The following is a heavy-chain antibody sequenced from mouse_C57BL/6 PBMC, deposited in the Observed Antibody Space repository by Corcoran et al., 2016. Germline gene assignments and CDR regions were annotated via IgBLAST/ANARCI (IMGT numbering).Heavy chain of an antibody. CDR3: ARALITTVVATDFDY. D-gene: IGHD1-1*01. CDR2: INTYSGVP. CDR1: GYTFTTYG. V-gene: IGHV9-3*01. J-gene: IGHJ2*01. Sequence: QIQLVQSGPELKKPGETVKISCKASGYTFTTYGMSWVKQAPGKGLKWMGWINTYSGVPTYADDFKGRFAFSLETSASTAYLQIKNLKNEDTATYFCARALITTVVATDFDYWGQGTTLTVSS.